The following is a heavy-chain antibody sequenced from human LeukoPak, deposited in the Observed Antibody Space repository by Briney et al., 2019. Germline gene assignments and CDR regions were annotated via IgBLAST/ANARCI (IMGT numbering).Heavy chain of an antibody. V-gene: IGHV1-2*02. Sequence: ASVKVSFKASGYTFTGYYMHWVRQAPGQGLEWMGWINPNSGGTNYAQKFQGRVTMTRDTSISTAYMELSRLRSDDTAVYYCAREYYYDSSGYCPGYWGQGTLVTVSS. J-gene: IGHJ4*02. D-gene: IGHD3-22*01. CDR1: GYTFTGYY. CDR3: AREYYYDSSGYCPGY. CDR2: INPNSGGT.